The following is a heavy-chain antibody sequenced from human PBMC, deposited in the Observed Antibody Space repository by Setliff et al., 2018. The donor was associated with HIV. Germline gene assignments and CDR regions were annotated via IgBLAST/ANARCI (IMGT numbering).Heavy chain of an antibody. D-gene: IGHD2-15*01. J-gene: IGHJ5*02. CDR2: VYNSGGT. CDR3: ARVSRLHPFDP. V-gene: IGHV4-59*11. CDR1: GGYISSHY. Sequence: SETLSLTCTVSGGYISSHYWSWIRQPPGKGLESIGYVYNSGGTNYNPSLKSRVTISVDTSKNQFSLRLSSVTAADTAVYYCARVSRLHPFDPWGQGTLVTVSS.